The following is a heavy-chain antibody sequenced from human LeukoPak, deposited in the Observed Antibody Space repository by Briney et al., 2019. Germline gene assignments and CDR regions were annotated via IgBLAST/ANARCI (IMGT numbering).Heavy chain of an antibody. CDR1: GGSFSDYC. J-gene: IGHJ4*02. CDR2: INHSGST. D-gene: IGHD3-10*01. V-gene: IGHV4-34*01. Sequence: PSETLSLTCVVYGGSFSDYCWSWIRQPPGKGLEWIGEINHSGSTNFNPSLKSRVTMSVDASKNQFSLTLSSVTAADTALYFCARGSFYYASGNHFTYNHRLDYWGQGTLVTVSS. CDR3: ARGSFYYASGNHFTYNHRLDY.